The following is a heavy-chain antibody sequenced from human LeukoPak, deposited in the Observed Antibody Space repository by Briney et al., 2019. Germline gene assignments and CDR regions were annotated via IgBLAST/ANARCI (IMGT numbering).Heavy chain of an antibody. Sequence: GGSLRLSYAASGFTFSSYAMSWVRQAPGKGLEWVSAISGSGGSTYYADSVKGRFTISRDNSKNTLYLQMNSLRAEDTAVYYCAKGPYGGNLYWYFDLWGRGTLVTVSS. CDR1: GFTFSSYA. CDR2: ISGSGGST. J-gene: IGHJ2*01. CDR3: AKGPYGGNLYWYFDL. D-gene: IGHD4-23*01. V-gene: IGHV3-23*01.